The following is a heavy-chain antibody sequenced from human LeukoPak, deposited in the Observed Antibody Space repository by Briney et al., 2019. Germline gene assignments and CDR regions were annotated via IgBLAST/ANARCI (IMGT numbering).Heavy chain of an antibody. Sequence: GGSLRLSCAASGFTFSSSAMSWVRLAPGKGLEWVSTISGSDSSTYYADSVKGRFTISRDNSKNTLYLQMNSLRAEDTAVYYCARDLYRIVVVPHYFDYWGQGTLVTVSS. D-gene: IGHD3-22*01. J-gene: IGHJ4*02. CDR2: ISGSDSST. CDR1: GFTFSSSA. V-gene: IGHV3-23*01. CDR3: ARDLYRIVVVPHYFDY.